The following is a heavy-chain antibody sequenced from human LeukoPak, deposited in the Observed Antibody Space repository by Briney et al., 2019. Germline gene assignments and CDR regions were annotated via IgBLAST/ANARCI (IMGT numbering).Heavy chain of an antibody. CDR3: ARGDDSGYYDYFDY. D-gene: IGHD3-22*01. J-gene: IGHJ4*02. CDR2: INGDGSWT. Sequence: GGSLRLSCAASGNYWMHWVRQAPGKGLVWVSHINGDGSWTTYADSVKGRFTISRDFSKNTVFLHMNSLRAEDTAMYYCARGDDSGYYDYFDYWGQGALVTVSS. CDR1: GNYW. V-gene: IGHV3-74*01.